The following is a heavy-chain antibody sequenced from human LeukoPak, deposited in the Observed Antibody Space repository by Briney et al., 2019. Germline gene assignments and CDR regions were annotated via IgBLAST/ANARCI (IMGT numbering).Heavy chain of an antibody. CDR1: GFTFSSYS. Sequence: GGSLRLSCAASGFTFSSYSMNWVRQAPGKGLEWVSYISSSGSTIYYADSVKGRFTISRDNAKDSLYLQMNSLRAEDTAVYFCAGGRGWLVDYWGQGTRVTVSS. CDR2: ISSSGSTI. V-gene: IGHV3-48*04. D-gene: IGHD3-22*01. CDR3: AGGRGWLVDY. J-gene: IGHJ4*02.